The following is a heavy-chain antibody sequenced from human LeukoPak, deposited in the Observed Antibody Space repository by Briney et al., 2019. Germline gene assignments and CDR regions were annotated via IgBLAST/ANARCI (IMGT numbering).Heavy chain of an antibody. CDR1: GGSISSDDYY. CDR2: IYYSGST. V-gene: IGHV4-30-4*01. Sequence: SETLSLTCTVSGGSISSDDYYWSWIRQPPGKGLEWLGYIYYSGSTYYNPSLKSRFTISVDTSKNQFSLKLSSVTAADTAVYYCVRSLYYYDSSGYFRPYYFDYWGQGTLVTVSS. J-gene: IGHJ4*02. CDR3: VRSLYYYDSSGYFRPYYFDY. D-gene: IGHD3-22*01.